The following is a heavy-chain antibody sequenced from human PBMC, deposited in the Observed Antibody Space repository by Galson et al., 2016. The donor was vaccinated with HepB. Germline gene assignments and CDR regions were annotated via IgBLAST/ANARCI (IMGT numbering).Heavy chain of an antibody. V-gene: IGHV4-34*01. CDR2: IHHTGDT. CDR1: GGSLSNNF. J-gene: IGHJ5*02. D-gene: IGHD6-19*01. CDR3: ARGKRPRQWLITKWFDP. Sequence: SETLSLTCSVYGGSLSNNFWSWLRQPPGKGLEWIGEIHHTGDTNHNSSLKSRVTMSVDTSKNQFSLKLNSVTAADTAVYYSARGKRPRQWLITKWFDPWGQGTPVTVSA.